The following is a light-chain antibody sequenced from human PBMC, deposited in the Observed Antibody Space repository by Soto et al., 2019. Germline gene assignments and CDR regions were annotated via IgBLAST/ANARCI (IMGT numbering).Light chain of an antibody. CDR2: AAS. Sequence: DIQMTQSPSSLSASVGDTVTITCRASQSISSSLSWYQQEPGKAPKLLIYAASKLQSGVPSRFSGRRSGTDFTLTISGLQPEDFATYYCQQSYSRVTFGQGTKVDIK. J-gene: IGKJ1*01. CDR3: QQSYSRVT. CDR1: QSISSS. V-gene: IGKV1-39*01.